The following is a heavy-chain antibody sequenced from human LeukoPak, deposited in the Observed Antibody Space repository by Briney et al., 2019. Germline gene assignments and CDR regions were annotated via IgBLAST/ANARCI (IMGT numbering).Heavy chain of an antibody. CDR2: MNPNSGAT. D-gene: IGHD2-2*01. CDR3: ARDYCSSTTCFDY. J-gene: IGHJ4*02. CDR1: GYTFTGYY. V-gene: IGHV1-2*02. Sequence: ASVKVSCKASGYTFTGYYIHWVRQAPGQGLEWMGWMNPNSGATNYAQKFQGRVTMTSDTSIGTAYMELSELRSDDTAVYYCARDYCSSTTCFDYWGQGTPVTVSS.